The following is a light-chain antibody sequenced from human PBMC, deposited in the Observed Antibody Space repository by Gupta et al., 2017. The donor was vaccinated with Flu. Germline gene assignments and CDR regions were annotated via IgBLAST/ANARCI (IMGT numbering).Light chain of an antibody. J-gene: IGKJ2*01. V-gene: IGKV2-28*01. CDR3: MQALQAPSYT. CDR1: QSLLHSNGYNY. CDR2: LGS. Sequence: TPGEPASISCRSSQSLLHSNGYNYLDWYLQKPGQSPQLLIYLGSNRASGVPDRFSGSGSGTDFTLKISRGEAEDVGVYYCMQALQAPSYTFGQGTKLEIK.